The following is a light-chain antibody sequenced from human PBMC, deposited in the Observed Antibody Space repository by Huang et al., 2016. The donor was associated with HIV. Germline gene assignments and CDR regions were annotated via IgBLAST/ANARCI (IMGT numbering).Light chain of an antibody. V-gene: IGKV4-1*01. Sequence: DIVMTQSPDSLAVSPGERATINCKSSQTVLYSLNKKYYLAWFQQKPGRPPKLLIYWAITREFGVPDRVSGRGSWTDFTLTINNRQAEDVSVYFCLQYYSVPQTFGHGTKVEIK. J-gene: IGKJ1*01. CDR1: QTVLYSLNKKYY. CDR3: LQYYSVPQT. CDR2: WAI.